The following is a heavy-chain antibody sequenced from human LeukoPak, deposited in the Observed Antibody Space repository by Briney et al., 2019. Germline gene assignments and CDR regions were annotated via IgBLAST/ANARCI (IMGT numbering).Heavy chain of an antibody. CDR1: GFTFSSYG. J-gene: IGHJ6*03. V-gene: IGHV3-30*02. CDR2: IRYDGSNK. Sequence: PGGSLRLSCAASGFTFSSYGMHWVRQAPGKGLEWVAFIRYDGSNKYYADSVKGRFTISRDNSKNTLYLQMNSLRAEDTAVYYCARGPHDYGDYYAYMDVWGKGTTVTVSS. D-gene: IGHD4-17*01. CDR3: ARGPHDYGDYYAYMDV.